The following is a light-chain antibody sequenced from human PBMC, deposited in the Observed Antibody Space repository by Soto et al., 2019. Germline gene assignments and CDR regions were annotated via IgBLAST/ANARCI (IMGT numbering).Light chain of an antibody. V-gene: IGLV2-14*01. J-gene: IGLJ1*01. CDR1: STDVGGYKY. CDR3: ISYTSSDTYV. CDR2: DVT. Sequence: QDARTPPSSVSGSPGQSVTISCTGTSTDVGGYKYVSWYQQHPGKAPKLMIYDVTSRPSGISNRFSGSKSGNTAFLIISGLQAEDEADYYCISYTSSDTYVFGTGTKFIV.